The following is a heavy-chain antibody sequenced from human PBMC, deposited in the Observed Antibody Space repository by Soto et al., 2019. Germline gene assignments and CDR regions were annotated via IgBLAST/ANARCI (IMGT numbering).Heavy chain of an antibody. V-gene: IGHV3-23*01. CDR2: IGGRGNSA. Sequence: GGSLRLSCAASGFIFTNHAMNWVRQAPGKGLEWVSVIGGRGNSAYYADPVQGRFTISRDNSKNTLSLQMSSLTADDTAIYYCVREGRGSFDFWGRGTMVTVSS. CDR3: VREGRGSFDF. CDR1: GFIFTNHA. J-gene: IGHJ3*01. D-gene: IGHD5-12*01.